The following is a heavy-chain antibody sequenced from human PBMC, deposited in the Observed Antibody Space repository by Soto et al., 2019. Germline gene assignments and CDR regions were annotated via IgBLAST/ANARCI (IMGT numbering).Heavy chain of an antibody. V-gene: IGHV1-2*04. D-gene: IGHD2-2*01. CDR2: INPNSGGT. CDR1: GYTSTGYY. J-gene: IGHJ6*02. Sequence: ASVKVSCKASGYTSTGYYMHWVRQAPGQGLEWMGWINPNSGGTNYAQKFQGWVTMTRDTSISTAYMELSRLRSDDTAVYYCARDRCSSTSCSDYYYYGMDVWGQGTTVTAP. CDR3: ARDRCSSTSCSDYYYYGMDV.